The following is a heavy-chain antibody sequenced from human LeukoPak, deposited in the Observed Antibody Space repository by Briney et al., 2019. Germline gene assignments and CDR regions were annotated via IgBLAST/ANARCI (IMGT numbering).Heavy chain of an antibody. CDR3: ARDYGSGSYDYYGMDV. CDR2: ISSSSSYI. D-gene: IGHD3-10*01. V-gene: IGHV3-21*01. CDR1: GFTFSSYS. Sequence: GGSLRLSCAASGFTFSSYSMNWVRQAPGKGLEWVSSISSSSSYIYYADSVKGRFIISRDDAKNSLYLQMNSLRAEDTAVYYCARDYGSGSYDYYGMDVWGKGTTVTVSS. J-gene: IGHJ6*04.